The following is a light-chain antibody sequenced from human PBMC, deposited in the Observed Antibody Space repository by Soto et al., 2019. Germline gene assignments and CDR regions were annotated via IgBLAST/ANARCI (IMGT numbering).Light chain of an antibody. J-gene: IGKJ1*01. CDR2: DAS. CDR1: QSVNNNF. CDR3: QQYGTSPWT. V-gene: IGKV3-20*01. Sequence: EIVLTQSPGTLSLSPGERATLSCRASQSVNNNFVAWYQQKPGQAPRLLIFDASFRASDIPGRFSGSGSETDFTLTISRLEREDFAVYYCQQYGTSPWTFXQGTKVDIK.